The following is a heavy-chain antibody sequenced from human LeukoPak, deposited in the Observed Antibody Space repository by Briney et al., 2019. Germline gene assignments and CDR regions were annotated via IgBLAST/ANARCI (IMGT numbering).Heavy chain of an antibody. CDR2: IIPIFGTA. CDR3: ARDKGGRYDSRAHDAPFDY. D-gene: IGHD3-22*01. Sequence: SVKVSCKASGGTFSSYAISWVRQAPGQGLEWMGGIIPIFGTANYAQKFQGRVAITTDESTSTAYMELSSLRSEDTAVYYCARDKGGRYDSRAHDAPFDYWGQGTLVTVSS. J-gene: IGHJ4*02. CDR1: GGTFSSYA. V-gene: IGHV1-69*05.